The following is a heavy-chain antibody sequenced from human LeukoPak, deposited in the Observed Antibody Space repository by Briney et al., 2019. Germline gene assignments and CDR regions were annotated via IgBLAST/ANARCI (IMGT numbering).Heavy chain of an antibody. CDR2: INHSGST. CDR3: AKGSAGTPYQYFYMDV. CDR1: GGSISSYY. J-gene: IGHJ6*03. D-gene: IGHD3-10*01. Sequence: SETLSLTCTVSGGSISSYYWSWIRQPPGKGLEWIGEINHSGSTNYNPSLKSRVTISVDTSKNQFSLKLSSVTAADTAVYYCAKGSAGTPYQYFYMDVWGKGITVTISS. V-gene: IGHV4-34*01.